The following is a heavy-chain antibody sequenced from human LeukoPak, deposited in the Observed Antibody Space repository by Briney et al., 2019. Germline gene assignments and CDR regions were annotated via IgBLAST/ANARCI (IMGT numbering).Heavy chain of an antibody. Sequence: GGSLRLSCAATGFTVSSNYMNWVRQAPGKGLEWVSVIYGGGNIYYADSVRGRFTISRDNSKNTLYLQMNSLRAEDTAVYYCARGAGYNYPYYFDYWGQGTLVTVSS. D-gene: IGHD5-24*01. CDR1: GFTVSSNY. CDR2: IYGGGNI. CDR3: ARGAGYNYPYYFDY. V-gene: IGHV3-53*01. J-gene: IGHJ4*02.